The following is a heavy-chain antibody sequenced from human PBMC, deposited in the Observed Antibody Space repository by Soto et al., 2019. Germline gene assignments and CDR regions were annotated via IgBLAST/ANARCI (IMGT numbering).Heavy chain of an antibody. CDR3: ARAQLERPALPDY. V-gene: IGHV3-21*01. CDR1: GFTFSSYS. D-gene: IGHD1-1*01. CDR2: ISSSSSYI. J-gene: IGHJ4*02. Sequence: GSLRLSCAASGFTFSSYSMNWVRQAPGKGLEWVSSISSSSSYIYYADSVKGRFTISRDNAKNSLYLQMNSLRAEDTAVYYCARAQLERPALPDYWGQGTLVTVSS.